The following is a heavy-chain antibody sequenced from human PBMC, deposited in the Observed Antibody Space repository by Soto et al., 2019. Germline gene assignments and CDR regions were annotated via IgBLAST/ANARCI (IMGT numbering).Heavy chain of an antibody. D-gene: IGHD4-17*01. J-gene: IGHJ5*02. V-gene: IGHV3-11*05. Sequence: QVRLVESGGGLVKPGGSLRLSCAASGFNFGDYYMNWVRQAPGKGLEWIAYISGRSDYSNYADSVKCRFIVSRDNAQSSLFLQMDNLSDEDTALYFCTRALDNGDYADLWGQGTLVTVSS. CDR1: GFNFGDYY. CDR2: ISGRSDYS. CDR3: TRALDNGDYADL.